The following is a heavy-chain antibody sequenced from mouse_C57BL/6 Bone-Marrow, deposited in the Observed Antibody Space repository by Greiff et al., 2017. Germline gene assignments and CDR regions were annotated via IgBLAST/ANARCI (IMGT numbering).Heavy chain of an antibody. J-gene: IGHJ3*01. Sequence: EVQLQQSGPELVKPGASVKISCKASGYTFTDYYMNWVKQSHGKSLEWIGDINPNNGGTSYNQKFKGKATLTVDKPSSTAYMELRSLTSEDSAVYYCARRYYGSSYEAYWGQGTLVTVAA. V-gene: IGHV1-26*01. CDR2: INPNNGGT. CDR1: GYTFTDYY. CDR3: ARRYYGSSYEAY. D-gene: IGHD1-1*01.